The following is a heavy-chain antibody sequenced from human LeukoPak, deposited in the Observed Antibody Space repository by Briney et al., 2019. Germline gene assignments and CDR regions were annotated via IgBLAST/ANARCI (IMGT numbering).Heavy chain of an antibody. J-gene: IGHJ4*02. D-gene: IGHD3-22*01. CDR1: GFTFSSYA. CDR2: ISYDGSNK. V-gene: IGHV3-30-3*01. Sequence: HPGGSLRLSCAASGFTFSSYAMHWVRQAPGKGLEWVAVISYDGSNKYYADSVKGRFTISRDNSKNTLYLQMNSLRAEDTAVYYCARDGDSSGYFDYWGQGTLVTVSS. CDR3: ARDGDSSGYFDY.